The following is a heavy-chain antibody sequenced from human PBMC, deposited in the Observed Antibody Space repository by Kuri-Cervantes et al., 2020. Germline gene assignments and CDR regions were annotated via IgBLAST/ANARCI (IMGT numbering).Heavy chain of an antibody. CDR3: AKDHQSSTNNHDYMDV. CDR1: GFTFSSYA. D-gene: IGHD1-14*01. J-gene: IGHJ6*03. Sequence: GGSLRLSCAASGFTFSSYAMSWVRQAPGKGLEWVSVISGSGGNTYYAESVKGRFTISRDNSKNTLYVQMNSLRAEDTAIYYCAKDHQSSTNNHDYMDVWGKGTTVTVSS. CDR2: ISGSGGNT. V-gene: IGHV3-23*01.